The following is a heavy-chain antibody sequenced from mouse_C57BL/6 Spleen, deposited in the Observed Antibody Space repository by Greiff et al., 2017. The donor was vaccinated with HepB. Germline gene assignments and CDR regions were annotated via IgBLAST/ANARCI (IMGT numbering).Heavy chain of an antibody. V-gene: IGHV3-6*01. CDR1: GYSITSGYY. Sequence: EVKLVESGPGLVKPSQSLSLTCSVPGYSITSGYYWNWIRQFPGNKLEWMGYISYDGSNNYNPSLKNRISITRDTSKNQFFLKLNSVTTEDTATYYCARGLTGDWYFDVWGTGTTVTVSS. J-gene: IGHJ1*03. CDR2: ISYDGSN. D-gene: IGHD4-1*01. CDR3: ARGLTGDWYFDV.